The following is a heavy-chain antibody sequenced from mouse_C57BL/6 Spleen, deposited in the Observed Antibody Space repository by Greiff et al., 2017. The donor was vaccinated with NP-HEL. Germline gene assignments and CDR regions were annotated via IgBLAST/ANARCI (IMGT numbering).Heavy chain of an antibody. CDR3: ARGEIDSSGYDAY. D-gene: IGHD3-2*02. CDR2: IDPSDSYT. V-gene: IGHV1-69*01. J-gene: IGHJ3*01. Sequence: QVQLQQPGAELVMPGASVKLSCKASGYTFTSYWMHWVKQRPGQGLEWIGEIDPSDSYTNYNQKFKGKSTLTVDKSSSTAYMQLSSLTSEDSAVYYCARGEIDSSGYDAYWGQGTLVTVSA. CDR1: GYTFTSYW.